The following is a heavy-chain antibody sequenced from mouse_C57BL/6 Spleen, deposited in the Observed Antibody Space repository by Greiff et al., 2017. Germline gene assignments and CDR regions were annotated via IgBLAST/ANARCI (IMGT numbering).Heavy chain of an antibody. CDR1: GFTFSSYG. V-gene: IGHV5-6*01. D-gene: IGHD2-4*01. CDR2: ISSGGSYT. Sequence: EVQGVESGGDLVKPGGSLKLSCAASGFTFSSYGMSWVRQTPDKRLEWVATISSGGSYTYYPDSVKGRFTISRDNTKNPLYLQMSSLKSEDTAMYYCARGLLRYLSYWYFDVWGTGTTVTVSS. CDR3: ARGLLRYLSYWYFDV. J-gene: IGHJ1*03.